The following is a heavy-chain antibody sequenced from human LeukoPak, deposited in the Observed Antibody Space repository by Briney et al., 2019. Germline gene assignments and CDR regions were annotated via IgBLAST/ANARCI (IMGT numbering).Heavy chain of an antibody. V-gene: IGHV3-7*03. Sequence: GGSLRLSCAASGFTSSSYWMTWVRQAPGKGLEWVANIKQDGSEKYYVDSVKGRFTISRDNAKNSLYLQMNSLRAEDTAVYYCAAEIYYYCGMDVWGQGTTVTVSS. CDR1: GFTSSSYW. CDR2: IKQDGSEK. CDR3: AAEIYYYCGMDV. J-gene: IGHJ6*02.